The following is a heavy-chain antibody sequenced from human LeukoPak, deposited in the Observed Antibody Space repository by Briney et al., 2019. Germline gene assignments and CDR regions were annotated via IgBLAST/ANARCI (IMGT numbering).Heavy chain of an antibody. D-gene: IGHD3-22*01. CDR2: INPNSGGT. CDR1: GYTFTGYY. V-gene: IGHV1-2*06. J-gene: IGHJ4*02. Sequence: ASVKVSCKASGYTFTGYYMHRVRQAPGQGLEWMGRINPNSGGTNYAQKFQGRVTMTRDTSISTAYMELSRLRSDDTAVYYCARDSVPHYYDSSGYYGSTDNFDYWGQGTLVTVSS. CDR3: ARDSVPHYYDSSGYYGSTDNFDY.